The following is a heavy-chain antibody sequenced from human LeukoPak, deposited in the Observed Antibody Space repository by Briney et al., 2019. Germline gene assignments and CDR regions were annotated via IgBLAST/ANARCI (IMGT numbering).Heavy chain of an antibody. CDR3: ARVSDSPPALSYYMDV. CDR1: GGTFSSYA. Sequence: SVKVSCKASGGTFSSYAISWVRQAPGQGLEWMGGIIPIFGTANYAQKFQGRVTITADESTSTAYMELSSLRSEDTAVYYCARVSDSPPALSYYMDVWGKGTTVTISS. D-gene: IGHD5-18*01. V-gene: IGHV1-69*13. CDR2: IIPIFGTA. J-gene: IGHJ6*03.